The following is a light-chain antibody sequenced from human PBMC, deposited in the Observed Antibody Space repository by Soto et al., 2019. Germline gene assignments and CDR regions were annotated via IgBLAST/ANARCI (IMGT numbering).Light chain of an antibody. CDR2: DAS. V-gene: IGKV1-13*02. CDR1: QGISSA. J-gene: IGKJ4*01. CDR3: QQFNSYPPLLT. Sequence: AIPLTQSPSSLSASVGDRVTITCRASQGISSALAWYQQKPGKAPKLLIYDASSLESVVPSRFSGSGSGTDFTLTISSLQPEDFATYYCQQFNSYPPLLTFGGGTKVEIK.